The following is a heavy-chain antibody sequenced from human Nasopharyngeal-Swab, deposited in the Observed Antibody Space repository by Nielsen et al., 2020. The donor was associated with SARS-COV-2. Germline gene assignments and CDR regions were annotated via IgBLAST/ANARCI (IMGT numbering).Heavy chain of an antibody. CDR2: MTNTGGTT. D-gene: IGHD2-2*01. V-gene: IGHV3-23*01. J-gene: IGHJ4*02. CDR3: VRVTTSLKDY. Sequence: GESLKISCAASGFTFSRYDMSWVRQAPGKGLEWVSAMTNTGGTTYYADSVKGRFAISRDNSKSMVYLQINSLRAEDTAVYYCVRVTTSLKDYWGQGTLVTVSS. CDR1: GFTFSRYD.